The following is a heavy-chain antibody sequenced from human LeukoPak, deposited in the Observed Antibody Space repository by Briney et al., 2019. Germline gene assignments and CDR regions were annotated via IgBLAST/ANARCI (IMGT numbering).Heavy chain of an antibody. Sequence: ASVKVSCKASGYTFTSYGISWVRQAPGQGLEWMGWISAYNGNTNYAQKLQGRVTMTTDTSTSTAYMELRSLRSDDTAVYYCARDYYDILTGYYGYYYYGMDVWGQGTTVTASS. D-gene: IGHD3-9*01. CDR2: ISAYNGNT. J-gene: IGHJ6*02. V-gene: IGHV1-18*01. CDR3: ARDYYDILTGYYGYYYYGMDV. CDR1: GYTFTSYG.